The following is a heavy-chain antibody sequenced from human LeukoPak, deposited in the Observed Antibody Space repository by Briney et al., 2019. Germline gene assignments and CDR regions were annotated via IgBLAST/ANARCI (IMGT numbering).Heavy chain of an antibody. CDR1: GGSISSYY. D-gene: IGHD1-26*01. J-gene: IGHJ4*02. V-gene: IGHV4-59*08. CDR3: ARRRLGEGSGKSPYFDY. CDR2: IYCSGST. Sequence: SETLSLTCTASGGSISSYYRSWIRQPPGKGLEWVGDIYCSGSTNYYPSLESRGTISLDTSTNQFSLKLISGTAADTAVYYCARRRLGEGSGKSPYFDYCGQGTLVTVSS.